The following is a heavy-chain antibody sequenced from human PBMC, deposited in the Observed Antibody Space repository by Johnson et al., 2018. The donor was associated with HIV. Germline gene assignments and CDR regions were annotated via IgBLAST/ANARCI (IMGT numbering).Heavy chain of an antibody. J-gene: IGHJ3*02. V-gene: IGHV3-30*02. Sequence: QVQLVESGGGLVQPGRSLRLSCVASGVSVSDNYMSWVRQPPGKGLEWVAFIRYDGSNKYYADSVKGRFTISRDNSKNPLYLQMNSLRAEDTAFYYRAKVAYPDWGGDCYSWLVAFDIWGRGTMVTVSS. CDR1: GVSVSDNY. CDR3: AKVAYPDWGGDCYSWLVAFDI. D-gene: IGHD2-21*02. CDR2: IRYDGSNK.